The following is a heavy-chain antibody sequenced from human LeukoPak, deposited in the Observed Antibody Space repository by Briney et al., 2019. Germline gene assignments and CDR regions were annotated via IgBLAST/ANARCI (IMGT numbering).Heavy chain of an antibody. CDR1: GFTFSSYG. V-gene: IGHV3-33*06. J-gene: IGHJ4*02. Sequence: PGGSLRLSCAASGFTFSSYGMHWVRQTPGKGLEWVAVIWYDGSVTYYADFVKGRFTISRDNSKNTLYLQMNSLRAEDTAVYYCAKGAAAGFLYHFDYWGQGTLVTVSS. D-gene: IGHD6-13*01. CDR2: IWYDGSVT. CDR3: AKGAAAGFLYHFDY.